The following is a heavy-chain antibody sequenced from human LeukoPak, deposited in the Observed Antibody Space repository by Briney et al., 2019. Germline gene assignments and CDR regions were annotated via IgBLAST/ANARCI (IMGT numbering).Heavy chain of an antibody. Sequence: GGSLRLSCAASGFTFSSYGMHWVRQAPGKGLEWVAVISFDGSGKYYSDSVKGRFTISRDNSKNTLFLEMNRLRADDTAVYYCARDLRPYLYYGMDVWGQGTTVTVSS. J-gene: IGHJ6*02. D-gene: IGHD2-2*01. CDR2: ISFDGSGK. V-gene: IGHV3-30*03. CDR1: GFTFSSYG. CDR3: ARDLRPYLYYGMDV.